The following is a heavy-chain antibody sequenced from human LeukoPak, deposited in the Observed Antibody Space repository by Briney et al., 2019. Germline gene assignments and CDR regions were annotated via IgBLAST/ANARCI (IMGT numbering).Heavy chain of an antibody. V-gene: IGHV1-18*01. CDR1: GYTFTSFG. CDR3: ARHSSHDYNKGYYYYYMDV. CDR2: ISAYNGNT. D-gene: IGHD4-11*01. J-gene: IGHJ6*03. Sequence: ASVKVSCKASGYTFTSFGISWVRQAPGQGLEWMGWISAYNGNTNYAQKLQGRVTMTTDTSTSTAYMELRSLRSDDTAVYYCARHSSHDYNKGYYYYYMDVWGKGTKVTVSS.